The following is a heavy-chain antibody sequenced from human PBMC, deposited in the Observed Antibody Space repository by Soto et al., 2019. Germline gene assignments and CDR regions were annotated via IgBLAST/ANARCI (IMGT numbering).Heavy chain of an antibody. CDR1: GFTFSDYY. CDR2: ISSSGSTI. V-gene: IGHV3-11*01. Sequence: QVQLVESGGGLVKPGGSLRLSCAASGFTFSDYYMSWNRQAPGKGLEWVSYISSSGSTIYYADSVKGRFTISRDNAKNSLYLQMNSLRAEDTAVYYCATLGGDSSGWYGRNYYYMDVWGKGTTVTVSS. J-gene: IGHJ6*03. D-gene: IGHD6-19*01. CDR3: ATLGGDSSGWYGRNYYYMDV.